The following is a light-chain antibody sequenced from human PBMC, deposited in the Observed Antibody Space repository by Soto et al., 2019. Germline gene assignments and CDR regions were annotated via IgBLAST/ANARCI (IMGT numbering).Light chain of an antibody. Sequence: EIVMTQSPATLSVSPGERVTLSCRTSQSVSSSLAWYQQKTGQAPRILIYGASSRDTGIPDRFSGSGSGTDFTLTISRLEPEDFEVYYCQQYGSSHLTFGQGTRLEIK. J-gene: IGKJ5*01. CDR1: QSVSSS. CDR2: GAS. CDR3: QQYGSSHLT. V-gene: IGKV3-20*01.